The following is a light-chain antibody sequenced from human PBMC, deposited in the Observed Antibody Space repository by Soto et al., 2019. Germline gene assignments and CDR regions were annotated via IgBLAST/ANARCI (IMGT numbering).Light chain of an antibody. J-gene: IGLJ2*01. V-gene: IGLV2-11*01. CDR3: CSYAGSYIFVV. CDR1: SSDVGGYNF. CDR2: DVS. Sequence: QAVVTQPRSVSGSPGQSVTISCTGTSSDVGGYNFVSWYQQHPGKAPKLMIYDVSKRPSGVPDRFSGSKSGNTVSLTISGLQAEDEADYYCCSYAGSYIFVVFGGGTKLTVL.